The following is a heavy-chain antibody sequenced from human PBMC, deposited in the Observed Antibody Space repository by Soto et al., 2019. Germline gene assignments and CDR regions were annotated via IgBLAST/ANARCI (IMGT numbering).Heavy chain of an antibody. CDR2: IYYSGST. CDR1: GGSISSYY. Sequence: QVQLQESGPGLVKPSETLSLTCTVSGGSISSYYWSWIRQPPGKGLEWIGYIYYSGSTNYNPSLKSLVTLSVDTSKNQFSLKLSSVTAADTAVYYCARTDSTVTTEGTVGAFDIWGQGTMVTVSS. CDR3: ARTDSTVTTEGTVGAFDI. V-gene: IGHV4-59*01. J-gene: IGHJ3*02. D-gene: IGHD4-17*01.